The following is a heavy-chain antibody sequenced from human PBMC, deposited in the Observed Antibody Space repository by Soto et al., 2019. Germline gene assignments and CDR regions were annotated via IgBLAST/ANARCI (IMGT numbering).Heavy chain of an antibody. J-gene: IGHJ4*02. D-gene: IGHD3-10*01. V-gene: IGHV4-59*01. CDR2: ISYSGYT. Sequence: ASETLSLTCTVSGGSISTYYWSWIRQPPGKGLEWIGYISYSGYTKHNPSLKSRVTISVDTSKNQFSLKLRSLTAADTAVYYCARGPGGTSSGGFDYWGQGTLVTVSS. CDR3: ARGPGGTSSGGFDY. CDR1: GGSISTYY.